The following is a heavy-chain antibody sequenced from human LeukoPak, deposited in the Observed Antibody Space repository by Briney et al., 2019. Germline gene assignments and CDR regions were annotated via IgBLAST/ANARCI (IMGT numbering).Heavy chain of an antibody. D-gene: IGHD6-6*01. J-gene: IGHJ6*03. CDR1: GYTFTSYD. V-gene: IGHV1-8*01. Sequence: ASVKVSRKASGYTFTSYDINWVRQATGQGLEWMGWMNPNSGNTGYAQKFQGRVTMTRNTSISTAYMELSSLRSEDTAVYYCARVPEGPYSSSNYYYYYMDVWGKGTTVTVSS. CDR3: ARVPEGPYSSSNYYYYYMDV. CDR2: MNPNSGNT.